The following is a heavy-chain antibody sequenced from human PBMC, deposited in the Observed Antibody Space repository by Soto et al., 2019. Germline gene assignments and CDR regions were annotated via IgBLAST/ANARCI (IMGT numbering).Heavy chain of an antibody. V-gene: IGHV4-39*01. CDR1: GGSIDNSHSF. CDR3: ARHLTWELLNGDAFDI. CDR2: VYYSGGT. Sequence: PSETLSLTCDVSGGSIDNSHSFWGWVRQPPGRGLEFLGSVYYSGGTYYNPSLKSRVTVSVDTSKNQVSLRVRSVTVAETAMYYCARHLTWELLNGDAFDIWGQGTMGT. D-gene: IGHD1-26*01. J-gene: IGHJ3*02.